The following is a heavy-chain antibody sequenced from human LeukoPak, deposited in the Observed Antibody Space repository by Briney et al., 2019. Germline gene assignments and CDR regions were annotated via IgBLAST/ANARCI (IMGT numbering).Heavy chain of an antibody. D-gene: IGHD3-10*01. CDR3: ARGATFRGTYYMDV. V-gene: IGHV4-59*11. Sequence: PSETLSLTCIVSGGHISTHYWSWSRQPPGKGLEWIGYNDYSGSTNYNPSLKSRVTISVDTSKNQFSLKLNSLTAADSAVYYCARGATFRGTYYMDVWGKGTTVTVSS. CDR2: NDYSGST. CDR1: GGHISTHY. J-gene: IGHJ6*03.